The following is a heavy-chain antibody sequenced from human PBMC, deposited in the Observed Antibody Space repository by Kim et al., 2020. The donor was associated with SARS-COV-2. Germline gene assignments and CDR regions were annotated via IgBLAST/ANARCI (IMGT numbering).Heavy chain of an antibody. D-gene: IGHD3-10*01. CDR1: GFTVSSNY. CDR3: ARSLRGVFDY. CDR2: IYSGGST. Sequence: LSLTCAASGFTVSSNYMSWVRQAPGKGLEWVSVIYSGGSTCYADSVKGRFTISRDNSKNTLYLQMNSLRAEDTAVYYCARSLRGVFDYWGQGTLVTV. J-gene: IGHJ4*02. V-gene: IGHV3-53*01.